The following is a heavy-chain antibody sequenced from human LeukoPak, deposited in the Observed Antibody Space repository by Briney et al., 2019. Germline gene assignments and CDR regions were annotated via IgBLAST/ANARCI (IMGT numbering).Heavy chain of an antibody. J-gene: IGHJ6*02. CDR3: ARDEYSSSWYSYYYYGMDV. CDR1: GYTFTSYG. CDR2: ISAYNGNT. D-gene: IGHD6-13*01. V-gene: IGHV1-18*01. Sequence: RASVKVSCKASGYTFTSYGISWVRQAPGQGLEWMGWISAYNGNTNYAQKLQGRVTMTTGTSTSTAYMELRSLRSDDTAVYYCARDEYSSSWYSYYYYGMDVWGQGTTVTVSS.